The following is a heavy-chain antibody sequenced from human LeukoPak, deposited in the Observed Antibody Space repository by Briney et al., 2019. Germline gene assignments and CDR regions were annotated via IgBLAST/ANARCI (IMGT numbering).Heavy chain of an antibody. CDR3: TRDMRPTVVTDAFDI. CDR1: GFTYGDYA. CDR2: IRSKAYGGTT. Sequence: GGSLRLSCTASGFTYGDYAMSWFRQAPGKGLEWVGFIRSKAYGGTTEYAASVKGRFTISRDDSKSIAYLQMNSLKTEDTAVYYCTRDMRPTVVTDAFDIWGQGTMVTVSS. V-gene: IGHV3-49*03. J-gene: IGHJ3*02. D-gene: IGHD4-23*01.